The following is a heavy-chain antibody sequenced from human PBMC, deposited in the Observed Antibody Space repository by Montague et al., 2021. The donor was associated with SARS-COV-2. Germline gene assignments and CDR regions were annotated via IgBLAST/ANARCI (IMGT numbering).Heavy chain of an antibody. CDR3: TTLLERDVDY. Sequence: SLRLSCAATGFTFSSYWMSWVRQAPGKGLEWVANINQDGSEKYYVGSVRGRLTISRDNAKNSLSLQMDSLRDEDTAVYYCTTLLERDVDYWGRGTLLTVSS. D-gene: IGHD3-3*01. J-gene: IGHJ4*02. CDR2: INQDGSEK. CDR1: GFTFSSYW. V-gene: IGHV3-7*01.